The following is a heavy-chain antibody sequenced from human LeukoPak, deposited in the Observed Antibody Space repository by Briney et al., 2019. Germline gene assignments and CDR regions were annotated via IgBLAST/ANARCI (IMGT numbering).Heavy chain of an antibody. V-gene: IGHV3-53*01. CDR1: GFTVSSNY. J-gene: IGHJ6*02. D-gene: IGHD3-22*01. Sequence: GGSLRLSCAASGFTVSSNYMSWVRQAPGKGLEWVSVIYSGGSTYYADSVKGRFTISRDNSKNTLYLQMNSLRAEDTAVYYCARSRGYPGAYYGMDVWGQGTTVTVSS. CDR2: IYSGGST. CDR3: ARSRGYPGAYYGMDV.